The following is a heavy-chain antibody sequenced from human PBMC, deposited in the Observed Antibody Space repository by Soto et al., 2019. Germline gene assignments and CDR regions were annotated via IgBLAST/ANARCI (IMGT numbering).Heavy chain of an antibody. V-gene: IGHV5-51*01. CDR3: ARGHVEYCSSTSCYESAPGWFDP. CDR1: GYSFTSYW. CDR2: IYPGDSDT. D-gene: IGHD2-2*01. J-gene: IGHJ5*02. Sequence: GESLKISCKGSGYSFTSYWIGWVRQMPGKGLEWMGIIYPGDSDTRYSPSFQGQVTISADKSIGTAYLQWSSLKASDTAMYYCARGHVEYCSSTSCYESAPGWFDPWGQGTLVTVSS.